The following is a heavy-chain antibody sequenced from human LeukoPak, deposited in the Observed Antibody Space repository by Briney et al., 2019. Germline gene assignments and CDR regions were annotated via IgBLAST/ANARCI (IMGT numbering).Heavy chain of an antibody. CDR3: ARARSAMVTSYYYYGMDV. CDR1: GFTFSSYS. J-gene: IGHJ6*02. Sequence: GGSLRLSCAASGFTFSSYSMNWVRQAPGKGLEWVSSISSSSSYIYYADSVKGRFTISRDNAKNSLYLQMNSLRAEDTAVYYCARARSAMVTSYYYYGMDVWGQGTLVTVSS. V-gene: IGHV3-21*01. CDR2: ISSSSSYI. D-gene: IGHD5-18*01.